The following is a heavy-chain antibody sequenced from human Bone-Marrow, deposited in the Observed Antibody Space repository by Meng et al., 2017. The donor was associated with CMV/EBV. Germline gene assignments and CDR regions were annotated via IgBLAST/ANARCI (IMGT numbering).Heavy chain of an antibody. V-gene: IGHV3-7*04. CDR1: GFTFSSYW. D-gene: IGHD6-19*01. CDR3: ARGLDSSGWYYYYYGMDV. CDR2: IKQDGSEK. J-gene: IGHJ6*02. Sequence: GESLKISCAASGFTFSSYWMSWVRQAPGKGLEWVANIKQDGSEKYYVDSVKGRFTISRDNAKNSLYLQMNSLRAEDTAVCYCARGLDSSGWYYYYYGMDVWGQGTTVTVSS.